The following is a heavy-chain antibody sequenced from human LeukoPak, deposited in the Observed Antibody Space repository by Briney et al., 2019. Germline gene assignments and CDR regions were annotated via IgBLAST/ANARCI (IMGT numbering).Heavy chain of an antibody. J-gene: IGHJ5*02. D-gene: IGHD2-2*02. V-gene: IGHV1-18*01. CDR1: GSTVTSYS. CDR3: ARVRGCSSTSCYSLRVRFDP. Sequence: SGKLCCSASGSTVTSYSVSWVRRAPGQGGGWLCGTSACNGKPNYAQKLQGRVTMTTGTSTSTAYMELRSLRSDATAVYYCARVRGCSSTSCYSLRVRFDPWGQGTLVTVSS. CDR2: TSACNGKP.